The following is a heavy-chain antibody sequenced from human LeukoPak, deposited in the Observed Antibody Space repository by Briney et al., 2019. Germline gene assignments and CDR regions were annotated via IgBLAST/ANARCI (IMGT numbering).Heavy chain of an antibody. D-gene: IGHD3-16*01. CDR3: ARVRSTMITRVAFDI. J-gene: IGHJ3*02. Sequence: GGSLRLSCAASGFTFSSYSMNWVRQAPGKGLEWVSHITSSSSTIYYADSVKGRFTISRDNAKNSLYLEMNSLRAEDTAVYYCARVRSTMITRVAFDIWGQGTMVTVSS. CDR1: GFTFSSYS. V-gene: IGHV3-48*04. CDR2: ITSSSSTI.